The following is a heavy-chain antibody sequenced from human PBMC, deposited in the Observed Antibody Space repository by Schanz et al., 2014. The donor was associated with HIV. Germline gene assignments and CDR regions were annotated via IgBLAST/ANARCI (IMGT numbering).Heavy chain of an antibody. D-gene: IGHD5-12*01. J-gene: IGHJ5*01. Sequence: QVQLLQSGAEVKKPGASVKVSCKASGYTFTGYYLHWVRQAPGQGLEWMGWINPNSGGADSAQKCQGRVTMTRDTSISTAYLELSRLRSDDTAVYYCAREPNYSGFDSWGHGTLVTVSS. CDR1: GYTFTGYY. CDR3: AREPNYSGFDS. V-gene: IGHV1-2*02. CDR2: INPNSGGA.